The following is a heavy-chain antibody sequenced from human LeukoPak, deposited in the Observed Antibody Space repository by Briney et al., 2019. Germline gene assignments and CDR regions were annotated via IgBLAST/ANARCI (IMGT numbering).Heavy chain of an antibody. CDR3: TTDLKLGMEVAGPGY. Sequence: KSGGSLRLSCAASGFTFSNARMSWVRQAPGKGLEWVGRIKSKTDGGTTDYAAPVKGRFTISRDDSKNTLYLQMTSRKTEDTAVYYCTTDLKLGMEVAGPGYWGQGTLVTVPS. D-gene: IGHD6-19*01. CDR2: IKSKTDGGTT. J-gene: IGHJ4*02. CDR1: GFTFSNAR. V-gene: IGHV3-15*01.